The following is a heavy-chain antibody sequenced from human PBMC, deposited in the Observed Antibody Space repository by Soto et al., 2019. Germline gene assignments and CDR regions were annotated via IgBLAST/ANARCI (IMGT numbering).Heavy chain of an antibody. V-gene: IGHV5-51*01. Sequence: GESLKISCKGSGYRFTSYWIGWVRQMPGKGLEWMGIIYPGDSDTRYSPSFQGQVTISADKSISTAYLQWSSLKASDTAMYYCERGTAYLNYYYGMDVCGQGTTVTV. D-gene: IGHD1-1*01. CDR2: IYPGDSDT. CDR1: GYRFTSYW. J-gene: IGHJ6*02. CDR3: ERGTAYLNYYYGMDV.